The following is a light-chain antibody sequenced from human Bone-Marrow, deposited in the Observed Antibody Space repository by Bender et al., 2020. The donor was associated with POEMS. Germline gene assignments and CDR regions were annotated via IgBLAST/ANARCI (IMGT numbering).Light chain of an antibody. CDR2: DVT. V-gene: IGLV2-14*01. CDR1: SSDVGGFNY. CDR3: SSYTTSSTWV. J-gene: IGLJ3*02. Sequence: QSALTQPASVSGSPGQSITISCTGTSSDVGGFNYVSWYQQYPGTAPKLMIYDVTERPSGVSSRFSGSKSGNTASLTISGIQAEDEADYYCSSYTTSSTWVFGGGSKLTVL.